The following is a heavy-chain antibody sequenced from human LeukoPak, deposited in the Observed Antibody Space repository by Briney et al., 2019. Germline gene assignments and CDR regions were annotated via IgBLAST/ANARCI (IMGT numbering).Heavy chain of an antibody. Sequence: GGSLRLSCAASGFTFSSYWMNWARQAPGKGLEWVASINHNGNVNYYVDSVKGRFTISRDNAKNSLYLQMSNLRAEDTAVYFCARGGALDVWAQGATVTVSS. J-gene: IGHJ6*02. CDR2: INHNGNVN. D-gene: IGHD2-21*01. V-gene: IGHV3-7*03. CDR3: ARGGALDV. CDR1: GFTFSSYW.